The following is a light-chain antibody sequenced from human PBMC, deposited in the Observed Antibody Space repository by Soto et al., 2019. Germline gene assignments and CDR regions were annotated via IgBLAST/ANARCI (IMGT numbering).Light chain of an antibody. Sequence: QSALTQPPSASGTPGQRVTISCSGSSSNIGSNSVNWYQQLPGTAPKLLISRNDQRPSGVPDRFSGSKSGTSASLAISGLQSEDEADYYCATWDDSLNGWVFGGGTKVTVL. CDR2: RND. CDR3: ATWDDSLNGWV. J-gene: IGLJ3*02. V-gene: IGLV1-44*01. CDR1: SSNIGSNS.